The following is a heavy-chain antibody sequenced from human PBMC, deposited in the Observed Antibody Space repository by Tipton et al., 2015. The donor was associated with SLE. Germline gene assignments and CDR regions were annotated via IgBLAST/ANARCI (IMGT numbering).Heavy chain of an antibody. V-gene: IGHV4-31*03. Sequence: TLSLTCTVSGGSISSGTYYWSWIRQNPQKGLEWIGYIYNSGNTHYNPSLKSRVSISVDTSKNQFSLKLSSVTAADAAVYYCTRGVGARGSNLDYWGQGSLVTVSS. CDR1: GGSISSGTYY. J-gene: IGHJ4*02. CDR3: TRGVGARGSNLDY. D-gene: IGHD1-26*01. CDR2: IYNSGNT.